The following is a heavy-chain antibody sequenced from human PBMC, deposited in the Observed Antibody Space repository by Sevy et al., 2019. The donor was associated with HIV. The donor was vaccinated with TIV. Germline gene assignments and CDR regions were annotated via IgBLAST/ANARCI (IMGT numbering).Heavy chain of an antibody. Sequence: GGSLRLSCAASGFTFNSYAISWVRHAPGKGLEWVSRIRGGGGSTYSADSVKGRFTISRNNSKNVLALHMDSLRGEVTALYCCAKDRRRVGVPGSSHCAMDVWGQGTMVTVSS. CDR3: AKDRRRVGVPGSSHCAMDV. CDR2: IRGGGGST. V-gene: IGHV3-23*01. J-gene: IGHJ6*02. CDR1: GFTFNSYA. D-gene: IGHD1-26*01.